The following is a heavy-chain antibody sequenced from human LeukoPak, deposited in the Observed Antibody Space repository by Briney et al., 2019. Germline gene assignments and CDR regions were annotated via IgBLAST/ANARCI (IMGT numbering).Heavy chain of an antibody. D-gene: IGHD2-2*02. Sequence: SVKVSCKASGGTFSSYAISWVRQAPGQGLEWMGGIIPIFGTANYAQKFQGRVTITTDESTSTAYMELSSLRSEDTAVYYCARGPDIVVVPAAIGYYYYYMDVWGKGTTVTVSS. CDR2: IIPIFGTA. CDR3: ARGPDIVVVPAAIGYYYYYMDV. V-gene: IGHV1-69*05. CDR1: GGTFSSYA. J-gene: IGHJ6*03.